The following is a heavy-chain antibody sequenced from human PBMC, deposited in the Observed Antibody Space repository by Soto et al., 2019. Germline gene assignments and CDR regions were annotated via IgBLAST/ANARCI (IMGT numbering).Heavy chain of an antibody. J-gene: IGHJ5*02. CDR1: GGSFSGYY. V-gene: IGHV4-34*01. Sequence: PSETLSLTCAVYGGSFSGYYWSWIRQPPGKGLEWIGEINHSGSTNYNPSLKSRVTISVDTSKNQFSLKLSSVTAADTAVYYCAGDIVATNHNWFDPCGQGTLVTVYS. CDR2: INHSGST. CDR3: AGDIVATNHNWFDP. D-gene: IGHD5-12*01.